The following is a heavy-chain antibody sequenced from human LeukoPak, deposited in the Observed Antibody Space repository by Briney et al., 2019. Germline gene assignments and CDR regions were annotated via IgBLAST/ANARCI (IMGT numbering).Heavy chain of an antibody. Sequence: SETLSLTCTVSGGSISSSSYYWGWIRQPPGKGLEWIGSIYYSGSTYYNPSLKSRVTISVDTSKNQFSLKLSSVTAADTAVYYCARDPTMVRGVILANNWFDPWGQGTLVTVSS. V-gene: IGHV4-39*07. CDR3: ARDPTMVRGVILANNWFDP. CDR2: IYYSGST. D-gene: IGHD3-10*01. CDR1: GGSISSSSYY. J-gene: IGHJ5*02.